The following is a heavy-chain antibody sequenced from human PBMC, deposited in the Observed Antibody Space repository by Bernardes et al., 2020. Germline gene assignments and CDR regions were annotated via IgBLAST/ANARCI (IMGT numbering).Heavy chain of an antibody. CDR3: ARKDCSSISCPFNGMDV. CDR1: GFSSNTYS. D-gene: IGHD2-2*01. CDR2: ISSSSSYI. Sequence: GGSLRLSCAASGFSSNTYSMNWVRQAPGKGLEWVSSISSSSSYIYYADSVKGRFTISRDNAKHSLYLQMNSLKAEDTAVYYCARKDCSSISCPFNGMDVWGQGTTVTVSS. J-gene: IGHJ6*02. V-gene: IGHV3-21*01.